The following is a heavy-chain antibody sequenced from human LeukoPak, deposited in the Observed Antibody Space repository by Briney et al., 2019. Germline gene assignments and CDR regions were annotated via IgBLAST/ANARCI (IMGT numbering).Heavy chain of an antibody. CDR1: GYSFTSYW. Sequence: GESLKISCKGSGYSFTSYWIGWVRQMPGKGLEWMGIIHPGDSETRYSPSFQGQVTISADKSISTAYLQWSSLKASDTAMYYCVIHVDTTMDPDYWGQGTLVTVSS. V-gene: IGHV5-51*01. CDR2: IHPGDSET. J-gene: IGHJ4*02. D-gene: IGHD5-18*01. CDR3: VIHVDTTMDPDY.